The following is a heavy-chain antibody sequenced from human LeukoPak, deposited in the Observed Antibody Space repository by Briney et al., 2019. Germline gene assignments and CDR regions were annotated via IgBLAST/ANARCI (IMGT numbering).Heavy chain of an antibody. D-gene: IGHD1-20*01. CDR3: ASDVTGTLTYDY. V-gene: IGHV4-34*01. J-gene: IGHJ4*01. CDR2: INHSGST. Sequence: PSETLSLTCAVYGRSLSGYYWSWIRQPPGKGLEWIGEINHSGSTNYNPSLKSRVTISVDTSKNQFSLKLSSVTAADTAVYYCASDVTGTLTYDYWGQGTLVTVSS. CDR1: GRSLSGYY.